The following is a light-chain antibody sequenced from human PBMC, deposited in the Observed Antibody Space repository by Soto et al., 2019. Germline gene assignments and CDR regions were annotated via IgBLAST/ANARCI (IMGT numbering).Light chain of an antibody. J-gene: IGKJ4*01. Sequence: DIQMTQSPSSLSASVGDRVTSTCRASPTITNFLNWYQQELGKAPKVLIYAAPSLQSGVPARFSGSGSGTDFTLTISSLQPEDVATYYCQQSYSTPLAFGGGTKVEIK. CDR2: AAP. CDR3: QQSYSTPLA. CDR1: PTITNF. V-gene: IGKV1-39*01.